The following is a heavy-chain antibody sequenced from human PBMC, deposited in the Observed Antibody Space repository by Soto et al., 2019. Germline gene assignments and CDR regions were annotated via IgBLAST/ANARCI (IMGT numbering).Heavy chain of an antibody. D-gene: IGHD2-2*01. J-gene: IGHJ6*02. V-gene: IGHV3-9*03. CDR2: ISWNSGSI. CDR3: AKDGDCSSTSCYYYYYYGMDV. Sequence: GGSLRLSCAASGFTFDDYAMHWVRQAPGKGLEWVSGISWNSGSIGNEDSVKGRFTISRDNAKNSLYLQMNSLRAEDMDLYYCAKDGDCSSTSCYYYYYYGMDVWGQGTTVTVSS. CDR1: GFTFDDYA.